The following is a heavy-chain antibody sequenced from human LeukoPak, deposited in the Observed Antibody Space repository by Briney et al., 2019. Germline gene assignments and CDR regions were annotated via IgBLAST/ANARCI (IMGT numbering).Heavy chain of an antibody. CDR3: ASGYSSSWCDY. D-gene: IGHD6-13*01. V-gene: IGHV3-30-3*01. Sequence: GGSLRLSCAASGFTFSSYAMNWVRQAPGKGLEWVAVISYDGSNKYYADSVKGRFTISRDNSKNTLYLQMNRLRAEDTAVYYCASGYSSSWCDYWGQGTLVTVSS. CDR1: GFTFSSYA. J-gene: IGHJ4*02. CDR2: ISYDGSNK.